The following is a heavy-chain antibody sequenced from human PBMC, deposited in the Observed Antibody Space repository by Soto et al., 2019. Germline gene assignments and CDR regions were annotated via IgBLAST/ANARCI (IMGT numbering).Heavy chain of an antibody. CDR2: IYYSGST. J-gene: IGHJ4*02. CDR3: ARIGYYDSSGYLDYFDY. D-gene: IGHD3-22*01. CDR1: GGSISSYY. V-gene: IGHV4-59*01. Sequence: SETLSLTCTVSGGSISSYYWSWIRQPPGKGLEWIGYIYYSGSTNYNPSLKSRVTISVDTSKNQFSLKLSSVTAADTAVYYCARIGYYDSSGYLDYFDYWGQGTLVTVSS.